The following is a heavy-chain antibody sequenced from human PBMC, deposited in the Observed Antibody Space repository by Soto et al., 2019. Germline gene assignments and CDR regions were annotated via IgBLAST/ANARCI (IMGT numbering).Heavy chain of an antibody. D-gene: IGHD3-10*01. J-gene: IGHJ5*02. Sequence: GGSLRLSCAASGFTLSINDMSWVRQAPGKGLEWVSSISGSDGRTYYADSVKGRLTISRDNSKNTLYLQMSSLRVVDTAVYYCAKYYYASGSNWFDPWGRGTLVTVSS. CDR2: ISGSDGRT. CDR1: GFTLSIND. V-gene: IGHV3-23*01. CDR3: AKYYYASGSNWFDP.